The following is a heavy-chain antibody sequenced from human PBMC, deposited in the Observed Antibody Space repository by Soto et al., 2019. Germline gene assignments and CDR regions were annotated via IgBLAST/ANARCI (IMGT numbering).Heavy chain of an antibody. V-gene: IGHV1-18*01. CDR3: ARTWPPSYPRGSDY. Sequence: ASVKVSCKASGYTYTSYGISWVRQAPGRGLEWMGWISAYNGNTNYAQKLQGRVTMTTDTSTSTAYMELRSLRSDDTAVYYCARTWPPSYPRGSDYWGQGTLVTVSS. CDR2: ISAYNGNT. J-gene: IGHJ4*02. D-gene: IGHD3-16*02. CDR1: GYTYTSYG.